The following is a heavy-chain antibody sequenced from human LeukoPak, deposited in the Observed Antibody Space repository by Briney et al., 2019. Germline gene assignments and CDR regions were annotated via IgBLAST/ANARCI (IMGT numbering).Heavy chain of an antibody. CDR3: ARDRGLYFDY. CDR1: GFTFSDYY. CDR2: ISTTSSYT. Sequence: GGSLRLSCAASGFTFSDYYMSWIRQAPGKGLEWVSYISTTSSYTDYADSVRGRFTISRDNAKNLLYLQMNSLRPEDTAVYYCARDRGLYFDYWGQGTLVPVSS. V-gene: IGHV3-11*05. D-gene: IGHD3-10*01. J-gene: IGHJ4*02.